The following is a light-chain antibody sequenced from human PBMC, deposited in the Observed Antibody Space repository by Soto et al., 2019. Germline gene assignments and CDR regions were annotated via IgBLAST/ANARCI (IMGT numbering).Light chain of an antibody. V-gene: IGLV2-8*01. Sequence: QSALTQPPSASGSPGQSVTISCTGTSSDVGGYNFVSWYQQHPGKAPKVLIYEVSQRPSGVPDRFSGSKSGNTASLTVSGLQTEDEADYYCQSYDSSLSGVVFGGGTKLTVL. CDR2: EVS. CDR1: SSDVGGYNF. J-gene: IGLJ2*01. CDR3: QSYDSSLSGVV.